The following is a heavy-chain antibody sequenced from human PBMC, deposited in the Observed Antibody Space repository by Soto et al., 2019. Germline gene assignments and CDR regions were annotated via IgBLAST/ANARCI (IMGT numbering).Heavy chain of an antibody. Sequence: GASVKVSCKASGYTFTSYGISWVRQAPGQGLEWMGWISAYNGNTNYAQKLQGRVTMTTDTSTSTAYMELRSLRSDDTAVYYCAKAGDDILTGYGPGRYYGMDVWGQGTTVTVSS. V-gene: IGHV1-18*01. CDR2: ISAYNGNT. CDR3: AKAGDDILTGYGPGRYYGMDV. CDR1: GYTFTSYG. J-gene: IGHJ6*02. D-gene: IGHD3-9*01.